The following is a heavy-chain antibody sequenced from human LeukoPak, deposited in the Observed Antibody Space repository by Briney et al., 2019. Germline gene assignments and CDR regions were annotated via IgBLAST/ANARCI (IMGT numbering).Heavy chain of an antibody. Sequence: SVKVSCKASGYTFSSYGINWVRQAPGQGLEWMGWISDYNGNTNYAQKLQGRVTMTTDTSTSTAYMELRSLRSDDTAVYYCARDDALVATGSFDYWGQGTLVTVSS. CDR2: ISDYNGNT. D-gene: IGHD5-12*01. CDR3: ARDDALVATGSFDY. CDR1: GYTFSSYG. J-gene: IGHJ4*02. V-gene: IGHV1-18*01.